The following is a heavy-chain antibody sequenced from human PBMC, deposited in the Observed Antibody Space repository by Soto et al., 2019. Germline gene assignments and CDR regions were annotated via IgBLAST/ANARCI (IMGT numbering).Heavy chain of an antibody. CDR2: IDPSDSYT. J-gene: IGHJ6*02. D-gene: IGHD5-18*01. CDR3: ARHPVRDGYSQRNYYYYYGMDV. V-gene: IGHV5-10-1*01. Sequence: PGESLKISCKGSGYSFTSYWISWVRQMPGKGQEWMGRIDPSDSYTNYSPSFQGHVTISADKSISTAYLQWSSLKASDTAMYYCARHPVRDGYSQRNYYYYYGMDVWGQGTTVTVSS. CDR1: GYSFTSYW.